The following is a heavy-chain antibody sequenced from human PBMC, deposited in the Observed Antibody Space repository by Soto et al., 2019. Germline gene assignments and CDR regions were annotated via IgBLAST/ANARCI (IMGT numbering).Heavy chain of an antibody. CDR1: GGTFSNYA. J-gene: IGHJ6*01. D-gene: IGHD3-10*01. CDR3: ARDRLGFGYTYADV. V-gene: IGHV1-69*12. Sequence: QVQLVQSGAEVKKPGSSVKVSCKASGGTFSNYALISWVRQAPGQGLEWMGGIISIDATVNYAQKFQSRIMITADESTTPACMDPGSLRSEDTAVYCCARDRLGFGYTYADVWGQGSTVTVSS. CDR2: IISIDATV.